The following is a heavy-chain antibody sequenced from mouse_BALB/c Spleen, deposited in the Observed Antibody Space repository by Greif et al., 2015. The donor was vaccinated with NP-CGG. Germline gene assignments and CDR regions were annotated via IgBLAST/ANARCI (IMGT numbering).Heavy chain of an antibody. CDR1: GYTFIDYW. CDR3: AGGLRLDY. V-gene: IGHV1-69*01. Sequence: LVESGAELVMPGASVKMSCKASGYTFIDYWMHWVKQRPGQGLEWIGAIDTSDSYTSYNQKFKGKATLTVDESSSTAYMQLSSLTSEDSAVYYCAGGLRLDYWGQGTTLTVSS. J-gene: IGHJ2*01. D-gene: IGHD2-2*01. CDR2: IDTSDSYT.